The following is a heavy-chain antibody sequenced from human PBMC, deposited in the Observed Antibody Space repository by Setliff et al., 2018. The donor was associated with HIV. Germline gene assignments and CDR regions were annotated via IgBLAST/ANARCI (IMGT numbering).Heavy chain of an antibody. D-gene: IGHD3-10*01. CDR3: ARGRNYGSPYFYYMDV. CDR1: GGSFSGYY. Sequence: PSETLSLTCAVYGGSFSGYYWSWIRQPPGKGLGWLGEIDHTGSTNYNLSLKSRITMSADPSKNQFSLKVRSVIAADTALYYCARGRNYGSPYFYYMDVWATGTTVTVS. V-gene: IGHV4-34*01. CDR2: IDHTGST. J-gene: IGHJ6*03.